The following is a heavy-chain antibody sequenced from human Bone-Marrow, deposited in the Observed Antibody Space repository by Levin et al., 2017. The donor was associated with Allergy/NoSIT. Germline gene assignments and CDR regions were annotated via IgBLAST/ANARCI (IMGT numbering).Heavy chain of an antibody. J-gene: IGHJ3*02. Sequence: GGSLRLSCAASGFTFSSYAMSWVHQAPGKGLEWVSAISGSGGSTYYADSVKGRFTISRDNSKNMLYLQMNSLRAEDTAVYYCAKEIGGSYLRHGAFDIWGQGTMVTVSS. CDR2: ISGSGGST. D-gene: IGHD1-26*01. CDR3: AKEIGGSYLRHGAFDI. CDR1: GFTFSSYA. V-gene: IGHV3-23*01.